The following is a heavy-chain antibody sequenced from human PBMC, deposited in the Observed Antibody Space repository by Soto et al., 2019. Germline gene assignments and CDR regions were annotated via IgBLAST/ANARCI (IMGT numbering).Heavy chain of an antibody. V-gene: IGHV1-18*01. CDR3: ARDPGNSTNWHQAFDS. J-gene: IGHJ3*02. CDR1: GYTLTSYG. Sequence: GASVKVSCKASGYTLTSYGISWVRQAPGQGPEWMGRISTYNGNTNYVQRLQGRVTMTTDTSTNTAYMELRSLGYDDTAVFFCARDPGNSTNWHQAFDSWGQGTMVTVSS. D-gene: IGHD6-13*01. CDR2: ISTYNGNT.